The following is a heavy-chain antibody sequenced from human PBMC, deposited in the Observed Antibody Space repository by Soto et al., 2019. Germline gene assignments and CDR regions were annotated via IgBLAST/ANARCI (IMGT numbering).Heavy chain of an antibody. V-gene: IGHV1-46*01. Sequence: QVQLVQSGAEVKKPGASVKVSCKASGYTFTSYYMHWVRQAPGQGLEWMGIINPSGGSTSHAQKFQGRVTMTRDTSTSTVYMELSSLRSEDTAVYYCARDRYYYDSSGYFRNFNWFDPWGQGTLVTVSS. CDR2: INPSGGST. CDR1: GYTFTSYY. CDR3: ARDRYYYDSSGYFRNFNWFDP. D-gene: IGHD3-22*01. J-gene: IGHJ5*02.